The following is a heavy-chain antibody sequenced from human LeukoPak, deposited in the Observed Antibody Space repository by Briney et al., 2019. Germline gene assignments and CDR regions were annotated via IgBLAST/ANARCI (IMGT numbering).Heavy chain of an antibody. CDR3: ARDRSQYYDSSGYYHDY. Sequence: PGGSLRLSCAASGFTLSSYSMNWVRQAPGKGLEWVSSISSSSSYIYYADSVKGRFTISRDNAKNSLYLQMNSLRAEDTAVYYCARDRSQYYDSSGYYHDYWGQGTLVTVSS. V-gene: IGHV3-21*01. D-gene: IGHD3-22*01. CDR2: ISSSSSYI. J-gene: IGHJ4*02. CDR1: GFTLSSYS.